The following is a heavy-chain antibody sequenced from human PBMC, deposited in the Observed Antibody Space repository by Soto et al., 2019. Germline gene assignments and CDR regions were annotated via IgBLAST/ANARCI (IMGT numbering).Heavy chain of an antibody. Sequence: SETLSLTCAVYGGSFSGYYWSWIRQPPGKGLEWIGEINHSGSTNYNPSLKSRVTISVDTSKNQFSLKLSSVTAADTAVYYCARGRLSITMVRGVRYYYYGMDVWGQGTTVTV. CDR1: GGSFSGYY. D-gene: IGHD3-10*01. J-gene: IGHJ6*02. CDR3: ARGRLSITMVRGVRYYYYGMDV. CDR2: INHSGST. V-gene: IGHV4-34*01.